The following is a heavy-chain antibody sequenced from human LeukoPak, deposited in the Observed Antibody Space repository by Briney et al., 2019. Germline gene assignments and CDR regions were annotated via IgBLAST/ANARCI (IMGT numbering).Heavy chain of an antibody. J-gene: IGHJ6*04. V-gene: IGHV3-48*03. CDR2: ISSSGNTI. D-gene: IGHD3-10*02. Sequence: PGGSLRLSCAASGFTFSSYEMNWVRQAPGKGLEWVSYISSSGNTIYYADSVKGRFTISRDNAKNSLYLQMNSLRAEDTAVYYCAELGITIIGGVWGKGTTVTISS. CDR3: AELGITIIGGV. CDR1: GFTFSSYE.